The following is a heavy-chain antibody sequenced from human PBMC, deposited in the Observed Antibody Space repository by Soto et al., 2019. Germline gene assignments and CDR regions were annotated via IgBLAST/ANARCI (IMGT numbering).Heavy chain of an antibody. CDR1: GYTFTSYD. J-gene: IGHJ6*02. CDR3: ARVGDYDFWSGPYYGMDV. CDR2: MNPNSGNT. Sequence: ASVKVSCKASGYTFTSYDINWVRQATGQGLEWMGWMNPNSGNTGYAQRFQGRVTMTRNTSISTAYMELSSLRSEDTAVYYCARVGDYDFWSGPYYGMDVWGQGTTVTVS. V-gene: IGHV1-8*01. D-gene: IGHD3-3*01.